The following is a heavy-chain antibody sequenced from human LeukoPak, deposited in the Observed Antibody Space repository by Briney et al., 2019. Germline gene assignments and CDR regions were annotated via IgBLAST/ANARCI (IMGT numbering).Heavy chain of an antibody. D-gene: IGHD6-19*01. J-gene: IGHJ4*02. Sequence: SVKVSCKASGGTFSSYAISWVRQAPGQGLAWMGGIIPIFGTANYAQKFQGRVTITADESTSTAYMELSSLRSEDTAVYYCARESSFFNSSGWYEAPDYWGQGTLVTVSS. CDR1: GGTFSSYA. CDR3: ARESSFFNSSGWYEAPDY. CDR2: IIPIFGTA. V-gene: IGHV1-69*13.